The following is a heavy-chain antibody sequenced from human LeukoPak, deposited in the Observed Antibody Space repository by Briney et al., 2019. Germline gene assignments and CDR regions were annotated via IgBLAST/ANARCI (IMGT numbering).Heavy chain of an antibody. J-gene: IGHJ4*02. Sequence: ASVKVSCKASGYTFTGYYMHWVRQAPGQGLEWMARINPNSGGTNYAQKFQGRVTMTRDTSISTAYMELSRLRSDDTAVYYCARAEIYYDSSGYYFYWGQGTLVTVSS. D-gene: IGHD3-22*01. CDR2: INPNSGGT. CDR1: GYTFTGYY. V-gene: IGHV1-2*06. CDR3: ARAEIYYDSSGYYFY.